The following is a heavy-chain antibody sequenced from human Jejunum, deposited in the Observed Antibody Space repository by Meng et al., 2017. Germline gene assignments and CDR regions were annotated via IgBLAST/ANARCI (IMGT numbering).Heavy chain of an antibody. Sequence: GGSLRLSCAASGFTFSSYTMHWVRQAPGKGLEWVAIISYDGSNEYYADSVKGRFTISRDNSKNTLFLQMNSLRAEDTAVYYCARTTTVTTQYYYYGMDVWGQGTMVTVSS. CDR2: ISYDGSNE. D-gene: IGHD4-17*01. CDR1: GFTFSSYT. J-gene: IGHJ6*02. CDR3: ARTTTVTTQYYYYGMDV. V-gene: IGHV3-30*01.